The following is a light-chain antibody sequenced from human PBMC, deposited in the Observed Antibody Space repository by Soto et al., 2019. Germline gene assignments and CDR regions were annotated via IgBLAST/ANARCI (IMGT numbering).Light chain of an antibody. Sequence: AIRMTQSPSSLSASTGDRVTITCRASQGISSYLAWYQQKPGKAPKLLIYAASTLQSGVPSRFSGSGSGTDFTLTISCLQSEDFATYYCLQYYSYPFTFGHGTKVEVK. CDR2: AAS. J-gene: IGKJ3*01. CDR1: QGISSY. CDR3: LQYYSYPFT. V-gene: IGKV1-8*01.